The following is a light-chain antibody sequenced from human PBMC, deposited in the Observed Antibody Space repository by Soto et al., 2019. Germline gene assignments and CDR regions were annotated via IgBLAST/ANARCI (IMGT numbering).Light chain of an antibody. Sequence: DIQMTQSPSTLSASVGDRATITCRANQSISTWLAWYQQKPGKAPKLLIYEASTLESGVPSRFSAGGSGADFTLIISSLQPDDFAAYYCQQYNSSPLTFGGGTKVEIK. CDR3: QQYNSSPLT. CDR2: EAS. J-gene: IGKJ4*02. V-gene: IGKV1-5*01. CDR1: QSISTW.